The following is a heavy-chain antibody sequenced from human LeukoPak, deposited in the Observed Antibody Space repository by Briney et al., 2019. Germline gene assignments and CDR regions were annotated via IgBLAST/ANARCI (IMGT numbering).Heavy chain of an antibody. CDR1: GGSISGYY. J-gene: IGHJ4*02. CDR3: ARLHPSDSGYSDY. Sequence: SETLSLTCTVSGGSISGYYWSWVRQPAGKALESIGRIHSTGSTNYNPSLKSRVAMSVDTSKNQFSLKLTSVTAADTAVYYCARLHPSDSGYSDYWGQGTLVTVSS. D-gene: IGHD1-26*01. CDR2: IHSTGST. V-gene: IGHV4-4*07.